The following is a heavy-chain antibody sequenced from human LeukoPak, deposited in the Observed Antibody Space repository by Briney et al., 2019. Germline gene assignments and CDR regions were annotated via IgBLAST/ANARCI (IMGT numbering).Heavy chain of an antibody. CDR1: GFTFSSYG. CDR3: ANLDDSHYYDSSGYRERGIDY. D-gene: IGHD3-22*01. J-gene: IGHJ4*02. CDR2: IRYDGSNK. Sequence: GGSLRLSCAASGFTFSSYGMHLVRQAPVKGLEWVAFIRYDGSNKYYAESVKGRFTISRDNSKNTLYLQMNSLRAEDTAVYYCANLDDSHYYDSSGYRERGIDYWGQGTLVTVSS. V-gene: IGHV3-30*02.